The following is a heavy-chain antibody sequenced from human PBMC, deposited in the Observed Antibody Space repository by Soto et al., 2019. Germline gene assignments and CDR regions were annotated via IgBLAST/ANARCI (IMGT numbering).Heavy chain of an antibody. CDR2: IIPILAIA. CDR1: GGTFSSYT. CDR3: ARDRGYAYAFDI. D-gene: IGHD6-25*01. J-gene: IGHJ3*02. Sequence: QVQLVQSGAEVKKPGSSVNVSCKASGGTFSSYTINWVRQAPGQGLEWMGRIIPILAIANYAQKFQGRVTITADKSTSTAYMELSSLRSEDTAVYYCARDRGYAYAFDIWGQGTMVTVSS. V-gene: IGHV1-69*08.